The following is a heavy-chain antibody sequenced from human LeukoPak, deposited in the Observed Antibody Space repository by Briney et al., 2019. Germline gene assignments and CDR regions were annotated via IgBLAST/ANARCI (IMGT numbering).Heavy chain of an antibody. CDR1: GYTFTSYD. CDR2: MNPNSGNT. CDR3: ARGDRYYDYVWGSYRYMPDY. V-gene: IGHV1-8*01. D-gene: IGHD3-16*02. J-gene: IGHJ4*02. Sequence: ASVKVSCKASGYTFTSYDINWVRQATGQGLEWMGWMNPNSGNTGYAQKFQGRVTMTRNTSISTAYMELSSLRSEDTAVYYCARGDRYYDYVWGSYRYMPDYWGQGTLVTVPS.